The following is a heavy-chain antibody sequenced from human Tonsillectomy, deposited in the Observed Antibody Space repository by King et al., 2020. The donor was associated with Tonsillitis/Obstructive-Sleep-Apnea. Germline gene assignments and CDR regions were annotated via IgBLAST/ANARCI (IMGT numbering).Heavy chain of an antibody. D-gene: IGHD2-2*02. CDR1: GYSFTSYW. J-gene: IGHJ6*02. CDR3: ARSVWYCSSTNCYSNYYGMDC. V-gene: IGHV5-10-1*03. Sequence: QLVQSGAEVKKPGESLRISCKGSGYSFTSYWINWVRQMPGRGLEWMGRIDPTDSYTNYSPSFQGHVTISADKSISTAYLQWSSLKASDTAMYYCARSVWYCSSTNCYSNYYGMDCWCQGTTVTVSS. CDR2: IDPTDSYT.